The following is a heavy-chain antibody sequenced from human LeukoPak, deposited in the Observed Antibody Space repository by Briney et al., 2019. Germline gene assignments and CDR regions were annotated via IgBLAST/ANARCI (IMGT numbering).Heavy chain of an antibody. CDR3: ARLGIGVVPSAMLGDYYFDY. V-gene: IGHV4-59*08. D-gene: IGHD2-2*01. CDR2: IYYSGST. J-gene: IGHJ4*02. CDR1: GGSISSYY. Sequence: SETLSLTCTVSGGSISSYYWSWIRQPPGKGLEWIGYIYYSGSTNYNPSLKSRVTISVDTSKNQFSLKLTSVTAADTAVYYCARLGIGVVPSAMLGDYYFDYWGQGSLVTVSS.